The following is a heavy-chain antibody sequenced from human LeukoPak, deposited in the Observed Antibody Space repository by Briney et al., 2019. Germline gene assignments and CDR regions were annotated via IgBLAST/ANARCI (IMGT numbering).Heavy chain of an antibody. D-gene: IGHD3-10*01. J-gene: IGHJ4*02. CDR3: AFGGQLTAPKLGTLTYYFDY. V-gene: IGHV1-24*01. Sequence: ASVKVSCKVSGYTLTELSMHWVRQAPGNGLEWMGGFDPEDGETVYAQKFQGRVTMTEDTSTDTAYMEMSSLISEDTGVYYCAFGGQLTAPKLGTLTYYFDYWGQGTLVTVSS. CDR1: GYTLTELS. CDR2: FDPEDGET.